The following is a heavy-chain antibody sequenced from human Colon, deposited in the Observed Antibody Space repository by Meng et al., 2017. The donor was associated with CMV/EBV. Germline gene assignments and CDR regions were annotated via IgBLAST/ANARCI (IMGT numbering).Heavy chain of an antibody. CDR2: IIPILGLT. CDR3: ARDKLTRLTSSPFYNFYGMDI. V-gene: IGHV1-69*04. J-gene: IGHJ6*02. Sequence: SVKVSCKASGGSFVTYILTWMRQAPGQGFEWMGMIIPILGLTHLSQKFRDRVTITANISTTTAYMELTRLTSQDTAVYFCARDKLTRLTSSPFYNFYGMDIWGQGTTVTVSS. D-gene: IGHD3-9*01. CDR1: GGSFVTYI.